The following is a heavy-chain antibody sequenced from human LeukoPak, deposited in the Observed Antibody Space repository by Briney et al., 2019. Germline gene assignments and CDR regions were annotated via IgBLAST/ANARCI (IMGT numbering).Heavy chain of an antibody. Sequence: PSETLSLTCSVSGASIRSYYWSWIRQPPEKGLEWIGYIYHTGSTNYSPSLNSRVTMSVDTSKNEFSLKLSSVTAAYTAVYYCARQSRLVIFGVANHWFDPWSQGTLVTVSS. CDR1: GASIRSYY. CDR2: IYHTGST. D-gene: IGHD3-3*01. J-gene: IGHJ5*02. V-gene: IGHV4-59*08. CDR3: ARQSRLVIFGVANHWFDP.